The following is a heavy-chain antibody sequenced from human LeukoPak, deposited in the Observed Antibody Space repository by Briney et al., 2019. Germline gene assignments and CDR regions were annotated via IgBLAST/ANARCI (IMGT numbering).Heavy chain of an antibody. CDR2: IYYSGST. CDR3: ARAMARYYFDY. Sequence: TSETLSLTCTVSGGSISSGGYYWSWIRQHPGKGLEWIGYIYYSGSTYYNPSLKSRVTISVDTSKNQFSLKLSSVTAADTAVYYCARAMARYYFDYWGQGTLVTVSS. CDR1: GGSISSGGYY. V-gene: IGHV4-31*03. J-gene: IGHJ4*02.